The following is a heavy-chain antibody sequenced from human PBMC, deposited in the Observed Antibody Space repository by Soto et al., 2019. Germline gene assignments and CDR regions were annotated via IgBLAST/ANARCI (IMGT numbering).Heavy chain of an antibody. CDR3: ARERGGIDY. J-gene: IGHJ4*02. Sequence: QVQLVQSGAEVKKPGASVKVSCKASGYTFTSYDINWVRQATGQGLEWMGWMNPNSGNSVYAQKFQGRVTMTRNTSTRTAYMELSSLKYEDTAVYYCARERGGIDYWGQGTLVTVSS. D-gene: IGHD3-10*01. CDR1: GYTFTSYD. CDR2: MNPNSGNS. V-gene: IGHV1-8*01.